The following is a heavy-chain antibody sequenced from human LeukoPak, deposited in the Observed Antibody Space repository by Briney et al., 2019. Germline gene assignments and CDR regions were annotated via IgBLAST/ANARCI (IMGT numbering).Heavy chain of an antibody. D-gene: IGHD5-12*01. Sequence: ASVKVSCKASGYTFTSYGISWVRQAPGQGLEWMGWISAYNGNTNYAQKLQGRVTMTTDTSTSTAYMELRSLRSDDTAVYYCARILDIVARGGPYYYGMDVWGQETTVTVSS. CDR3: ARILDIVARGGPYYYGMDV. V-gene: IGHV1-18*01. CDR1: GYTFTSYG. CDR2: ISAYNGNT. J-gene: IGHJ6*02.